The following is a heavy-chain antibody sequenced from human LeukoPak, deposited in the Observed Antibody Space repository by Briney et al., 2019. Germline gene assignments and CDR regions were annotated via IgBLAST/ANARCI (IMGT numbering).Heavy chain of an antibody. Sequence: GGSLRLSCAASGLTFSDYSINWVRQAPGKGLEWVSSINPTSTSIYYADAVKGRFTISRDNARSSLYLQMNSLRAEDTAVYYCLRGHYSDYTSQGTLVTLSS. V-gene: IGHV3-21*01. J-gene: IGHJ4*02. CDR3: LRGHYSDY. CDR1: GLTFSDYS. CDR2: INPTSTSI.